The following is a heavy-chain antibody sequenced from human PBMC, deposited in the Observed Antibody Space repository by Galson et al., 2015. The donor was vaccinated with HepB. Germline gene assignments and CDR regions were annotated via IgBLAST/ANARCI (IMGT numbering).Heavy chain of an antibody. CDR2: IIPIFGTA. CDR3: ARLGGA. Sequence: SVKVSCKASGYTFTSYYLHWVRQAPGQGLEWMGGIIPIFGTANYTQKFQGRVTITADESTSTAYMELSSLRSEDTAVYYCARLGGAWGQGTLVTVSS. CDR1: GYTFTSYY. V-gene: IGHV1-69*13. J-gene: IGHJ5*02.